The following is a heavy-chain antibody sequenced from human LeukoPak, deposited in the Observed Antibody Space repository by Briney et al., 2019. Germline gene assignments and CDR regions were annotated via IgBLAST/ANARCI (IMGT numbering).Heavy chain of an antibody. V-gene: IGHV4-59*11. Sequence: SETLSLTCTVSGGSISSHYWSWIRQPPGKGLEWIGYIYYSGSTNYNPSLKSRVTISVDTSKNQFSLKLSSVTAADTAVYYCARERPNDFGFDPWGQGTLVTVSS. J-gene: IGHJ5*02. CDR1: GGSISSHY. CDR3: ARERPNDFGFDP. CDR2: IYYSGST. D-gene: IGHD2-21*02.